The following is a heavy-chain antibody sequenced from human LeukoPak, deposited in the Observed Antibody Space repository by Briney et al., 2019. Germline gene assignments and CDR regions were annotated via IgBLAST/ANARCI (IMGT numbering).Heavy chain of an antibody. Sequence: SGTLSLTCAVPGGSISSGGYSWSWIRQPPGKGLEWIGYIYHSGSTYYNPSLKSRVTISVDRSKNQFSLKLSSVTAADTAVYYCARGLLSSGSYYPHFDYWGQGTLVTVSS. V-gene: IGHV4-30-2*01. CDR2: IYHSGST. CDR1: GGSISSGGYS. D-gene: IGHD3-10*02. CDR3: ARGLLSSGSYYPHFDY. J-gene: IGHJ4*02.